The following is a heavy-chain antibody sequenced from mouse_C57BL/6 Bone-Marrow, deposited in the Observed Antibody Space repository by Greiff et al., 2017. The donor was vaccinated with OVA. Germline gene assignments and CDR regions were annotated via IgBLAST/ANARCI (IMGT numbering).Heavy chain of an antibody. J-gene: IGHJ3*01. CDR2: IDPSDSYT. Sequence: QVQLQQSGAELVKPGASVKLSCKASGYTFTSYWMQWVKQRPGQGLEWIGEIDPSDSYTNYNQKFKGKATLTVDTSSSTAYMRLSSLTSEDSAVYYCAREGSRTPFAYWGQGTLVTVSA. CDR1: GYTFTSYW. D-gene: IGHD1-1*01. V-gene: IGHV1-50*01. CDR3: AREGSRTPFAY.